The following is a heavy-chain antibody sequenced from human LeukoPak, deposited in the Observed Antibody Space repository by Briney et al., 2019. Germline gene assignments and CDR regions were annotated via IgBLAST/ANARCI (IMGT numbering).Heavy chain of an antibody. CDR2: ISGSGGST. J-gene: IGHJ4*02. V-gene: IGHV3-23*01. D-gene: IGHD5-18*01. Sequence: PGGSLRLSCAASGFTFTIYAMSWVRQAPGKGLEWVSAISGSGGSTYYADSVKGRFTISRDNSKNTLYLQMNSLRAEDTAVYYCAKVNSPPNIQLWPYFDYWGQGTLVTVSS. CDR1: GFTFTIYA. CDR3: AKVNSPPNIQLWPYFDY.